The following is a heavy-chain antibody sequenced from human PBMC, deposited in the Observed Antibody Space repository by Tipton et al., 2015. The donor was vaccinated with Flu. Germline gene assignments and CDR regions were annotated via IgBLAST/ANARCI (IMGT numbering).Heavy chain of an antibody. CDR1: GGSFSGYY. D-gene: IGHD1-26*01. V-gene: IGHV4-34*01. J-gene: IGHJ1*01. CDR2: INHSGST. CDR3: ARYGTYDGSRYFQH. Sequence: NPSLTCAVYGGSFSGYYWSWIRQPPGKGLEWIGEINHSGSTNYNPSLKSRVTISVDTSKNQFSLKLSSVTAADTAVYYCARYGTYDGSRYFQHWGQGTLVTVSS.